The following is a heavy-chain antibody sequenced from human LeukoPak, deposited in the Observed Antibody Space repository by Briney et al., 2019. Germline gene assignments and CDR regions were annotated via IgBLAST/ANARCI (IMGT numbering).Heavy chain of an antibody. D-gene: IGHD3-22*01. V-gene: IGHV3-23*01. CDR3: AKENYDSSGYYLNWFDP. J-gene: IGHJ5*02. CDR2: ISGSGGST. CDR1: GFTFSSYA. Sequence: GGSLRLSCAASGFTFSSYAMSWVRQAPGKGLEWVSAISGSGGSTYYADSVKGRFTISRDNSKNTLYLQMNSLRAEDTAVYYCAKENYDSSGYYLNWFDPWGQGTLVTVSS.